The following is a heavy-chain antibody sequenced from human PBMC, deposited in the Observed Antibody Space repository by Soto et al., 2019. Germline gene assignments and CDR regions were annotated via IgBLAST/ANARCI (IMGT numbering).Heavy chain of an antibody. D-gene: IGHD1-1*01. J-gene: IGHJ4*02. V-gene: IGHV1-18*01. CDR1: GYGFTTYG. CDR2: ISAHNGNP. Sequence: QVHLVQSGAEVKKPGASVKVSCKGSGYGFTTYGITWVRQAPGQGLEWMAWISAHNGNPNYAQKLQGRVTVTRDKSTSTAYMELRSLRSDDTAVYYCARGRYGDYWGQGALVTVSS. CDR3: ARGRYGDY.